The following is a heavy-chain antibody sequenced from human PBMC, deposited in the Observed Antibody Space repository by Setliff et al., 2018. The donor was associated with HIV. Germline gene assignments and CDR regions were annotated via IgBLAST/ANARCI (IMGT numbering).Heavy chain of an antibody. CDR1: GGSISSSSYY. Sequence: SETLSLTCTVSGGSISSSSYYWGWIRQPPGKGLEWIGSIYYSGSAYYSPSLKSRVTISVDTSKNQFSLKLSSVTAADTAVYYCARDATSEGYMDVWGKGTTVTVSS. CDR2: IYYSGSA. J-gene: IGHJ6*03. V-gene: IGHV4-39*02. CDR3: ARDATSEGYMDV.